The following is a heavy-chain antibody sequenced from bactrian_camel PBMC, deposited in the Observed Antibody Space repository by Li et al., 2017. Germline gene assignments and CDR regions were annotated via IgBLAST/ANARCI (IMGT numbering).Heavy chain of an antibody. CDR2: MSAAGTT. Sequence: HVQLVESGGGSVQSGRSLRLACAGSGHTDWDLCMGWYRHPPGKDRELVAGMSAAGTTTYADSVKGRFTISQDKDATTTYLQMNSLKPDDSAMYYCAADKHCGWDWTIRQFPYWGRGTQVTVS. D-gene: IGHD1*01. J-gene: IGHJ4*01. V-gene: IGHV3S55*01. CDR3: AADKHCGWDWTIRQFPY. CDR1: GHTDWDLC.